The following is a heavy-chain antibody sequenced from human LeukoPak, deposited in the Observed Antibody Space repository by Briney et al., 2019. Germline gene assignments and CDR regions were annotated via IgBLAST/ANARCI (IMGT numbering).Heavy chain of an antibody. CDR3: ARDSGKLGFDY. J-gene: IGHJ4*02. CDR1: GGSISSYY. D-gene: IGHD7-27*01. V-gene: IGHV4-59*01. Sequence: SVTLSLTCSVSGGSISSYYWSWIRQPPGKGLEWIGYIYYSGSTNYNPSLKSRVTISVDTSKNQFSLKLSSVTAADTAVYYCARDSGKLGFDYWGQGTLVTVSS. CDR2: IYYSGST.